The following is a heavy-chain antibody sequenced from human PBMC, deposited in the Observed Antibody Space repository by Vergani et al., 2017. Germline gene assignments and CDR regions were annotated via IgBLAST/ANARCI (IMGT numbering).Heavy chain of an antibody. V-gene: IGHV3-23*01. Sequence: EVQLLESGGGLVQPGGSLRLSCAASGFTFSSYAMSWVRQAPGKGLEWVSAISGSGGSTYYADSVKGRFTISRDNAKNSLYLQMNSLRAEDTAVYYCARDFGYCSGGSCYSYFDYWGQGTLVTVSS. CDR3: ARDFGYCSGGSCYSYFDY. J-gene: IGHJ4*02. CDR1: GFTFSSYA. D-gene: IGHD2-15*01. CDR2: ISGSGGST.